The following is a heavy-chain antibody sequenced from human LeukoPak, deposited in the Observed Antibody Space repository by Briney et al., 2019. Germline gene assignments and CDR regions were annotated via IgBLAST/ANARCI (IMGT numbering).Heavy chain of an antibody. V-gene: IGHV3-23*01. Sequence: GGSLRLSCAASGFTFSSYAMNWVRQAPGKGLEWISAVRGSDAGTSYADSVKGRFTISRDNSKNTLYLQMNSLRAEDTAVYYCAKNRGGSYYSGSDYWSQGTLVTVSS. CDR3: AKNRGGSYYSGSDY. D-gene: IGHD1-26*01. CDR1: GFTFSSYA. J-gene: IGHJ4*02. CDR2: VRGSDAGT.